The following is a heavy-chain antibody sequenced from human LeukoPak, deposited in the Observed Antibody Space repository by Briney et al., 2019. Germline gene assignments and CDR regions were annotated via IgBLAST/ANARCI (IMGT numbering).Heavy chain of an antibody. Sequence: PGGSLRLSCAASGFTFSSYGMHWVRQAPGKGLEWVAVISYDGSNKYYADSVKGRLTISRDNSKNTLYLQMNSLRAEDTAVYYCAKDNHSGFDYWDQGTLVTVSS. J-gene: IGHJ4*02. CDR1: GFTFSSYG. D-gene: IGHD1-14*01. V-gene: IGHV3-30*18. CDR2: ISYDGSNK. CDR3: AKDNHSGFDY.